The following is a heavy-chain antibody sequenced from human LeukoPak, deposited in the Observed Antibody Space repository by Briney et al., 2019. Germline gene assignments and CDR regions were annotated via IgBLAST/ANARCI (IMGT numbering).Heavy chain of an antibody. CDR3: ARDDGGRHTSSLDY. CDR2: MSSTGDII. CDR1: GFTFSTYE. Sequence: GGSLRLSCAASGFTFSTYEMHWVRQAPGKGLEWVSYMSSTGDIIYYAGSVKGRFTISRDNAKNSLYLQMDSLRAEDTAVYYCARDDGGRHTSSLDYWGQGTLVAVSS. V-gene: IGHV3-48*03. D-gene: IGHD6-6*01. J-gene: IGHJ4*02.